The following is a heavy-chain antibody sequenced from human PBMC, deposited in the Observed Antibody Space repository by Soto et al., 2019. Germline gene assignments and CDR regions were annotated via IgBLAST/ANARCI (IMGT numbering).Heavy chain of an antibody. CDR3: ARDRGTIFGVVIRYGMDV. D-gene: IGHD3-3*01. Sequence: SVKVSCKASGGTFSSYAISWVRQAPGQGLEWMGGIIPIFGTANYAQKFQGRVTITADESTSTAYMELSSLRSEDTAVYYCARDRGTIFGVVIRYGMDVWGQGTTVTVSS. J-gene: IGHJ6*02. CDR2: IIPIFGTA. CDR1: GGTFSSYA. V-gene: IGHV1-69*13.